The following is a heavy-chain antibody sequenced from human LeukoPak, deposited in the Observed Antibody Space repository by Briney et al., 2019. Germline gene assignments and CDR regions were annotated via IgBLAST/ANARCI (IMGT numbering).Heavy chain of an antibody. J-gene: IGHJ4*02. CDR2: ISSSSSYI. CDR1: GFTFSSYS. D-gene: IGHD3-10*01. CDR3: ARAGFTFSDYFGSFFDY. Sequence: PGGSLRLSCAASGFTFSSYSMNWVRQAPGKGLEWVSPISSSSSYIYYADSVKGRFTISRDNAKNSLYLQMNSLRAEDTAVYYCARAGFTFSDYFGSFFDYWGQGTLVTVSS. V-gene: IGHV3-21*06.